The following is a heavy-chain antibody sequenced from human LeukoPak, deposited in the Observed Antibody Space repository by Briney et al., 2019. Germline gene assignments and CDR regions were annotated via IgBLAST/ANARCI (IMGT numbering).Heavy chain of an antibody. J-gene: IGHJ4*02. CDR3: AREDGYKGLDY. V-gene: IGHV4-61*05. CDR1: GGSISSSSYY. Sequence: PSETLSLTCTVSGGSISSSSYYWGWIRQPPGKGLEWIGYIYYSGSTNYNPSLKSRVTISVDTSKNQFSLKLSSVTAADTAVYYCAREDGYKGLDYWGQGTLVTVSS. CDR2: IYYSGST. D-gene: IGHD5-24*01.